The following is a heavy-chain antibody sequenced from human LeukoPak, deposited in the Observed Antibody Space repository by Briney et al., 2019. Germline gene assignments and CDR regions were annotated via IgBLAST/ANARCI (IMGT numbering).Heavy chain of an antibody. CDR1: GGSISSYY. D-gene: IGHD3-22*01. CDR3: ARVKDYYDSSGYFDY. Sequence: SETLSLTCTVSGGSISSYYWSWLRQPPGKGLEWIGYIYYSGSTNYNPSLKSRVTISVDTSKNQFSLKLSSVTAADTAVYYCARVKDYYDSSGYFDYWGQGTLVTVSS. V-gene: IGHV4-59*01. CDR2: IYYSGST. J-gene: IGHJ4*02.